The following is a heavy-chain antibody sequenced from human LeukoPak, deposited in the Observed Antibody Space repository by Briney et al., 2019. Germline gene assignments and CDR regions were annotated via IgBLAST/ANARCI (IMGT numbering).Heavy chain of an antibody. V-gene: IGHV4-59*01. J-gene: IGHJ4*02. D-gene: IGHD2-21*02. Sequence: SETLSLTCTVSGGSISSYYWNWIRQPPAQGQEWRGAIDDCGSTKYNPSLESRVTISLDAAKNQFSLRLRSLSKSTTAISYCARGEGQAVSAFDYWGQGMLVTVSS. CDR1: GGSISSYY. CDR3: ARGEGQAVSAFDY. CDR2: IDDCGST.